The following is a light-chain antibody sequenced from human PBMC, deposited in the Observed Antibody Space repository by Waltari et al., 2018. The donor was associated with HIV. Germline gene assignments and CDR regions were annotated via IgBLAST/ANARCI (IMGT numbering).Light chain of an antibody. Sequence: QSALAQPRSVSGSPGQSVTISCTGTSSVVVAYHHVPWYQQHTGKAPELMIYDVNKRPSGVPDRFSGSKSGNTASLTISGLQADDEADYYCSSYIGAYTWVFGGGAKLTVL. CDR2: DVN. V-gene: IGLV2-11*01. CDR3: SSYIGAYTWV. J-gene: IGLJ3*02. CDR1: SSVVVAYHH.